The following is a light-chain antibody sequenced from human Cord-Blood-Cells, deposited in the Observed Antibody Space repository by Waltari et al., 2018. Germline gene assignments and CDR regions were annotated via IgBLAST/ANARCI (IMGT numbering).Light chain of an antibody. V-gene: IGLV2-14*03. CDR3: SSYTSSSTWV. CDR1: SSYVGGYNS. Sequence: QSALTQPASVSGSPGQSLTISCTGTSSYVGGYNSVSWYQQHPGKAPKLMIYDVSNRPSGVSNRFSGSKSGNTASLTISGLQAEDEADYYCSSYTSSSTWVFGGGTKLTVL. CDR2: DVS. J-gene: IGLJ3*02.